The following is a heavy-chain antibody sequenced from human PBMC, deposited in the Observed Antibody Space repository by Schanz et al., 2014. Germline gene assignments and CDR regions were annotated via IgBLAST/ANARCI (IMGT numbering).Heavy chain of an antibody. CDR2: ISYDGNTK. D-gene: IGHD3-3*01. CDR1: GFTFNSYA. CDR3: ARDLLVSHYDFWSGNDY. V-gene: IGHV3-30-3*01. J-gene: IGHJ4*02. Sequence: QVQLVESGGGVVQPGGSLRLSCAASGFTFNSYAFHWVRQAPGKGLEWVALISYDGNTKYYADSVMGRFTISRDNSKNTLYLQMNSLRADDTAVYYCARDLLVSHYDFWSGNDYWGQGTLVTVSS.